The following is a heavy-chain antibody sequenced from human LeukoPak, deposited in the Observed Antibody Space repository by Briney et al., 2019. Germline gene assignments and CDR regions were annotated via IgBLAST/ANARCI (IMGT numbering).Heavy chain of an antibody. V-gene: IGHV3-23*01. CDR2: ISGSGGST. CDR1: GFTFSSYA. CDR3: AKDRDGWTWFDY. J-gene: IGHJ4*02. Sequence: GGSLGLSCAASGFTFSSYAMSWVRQAPGKGLEWVSAISGSGGSTYYADSVKGRFTISRDNSKNTLYLQMNGLRAEDTAVYYCAKDRDGWTWFDYWGQGTLVTVSS. D-gene: IGHD3-10*01.